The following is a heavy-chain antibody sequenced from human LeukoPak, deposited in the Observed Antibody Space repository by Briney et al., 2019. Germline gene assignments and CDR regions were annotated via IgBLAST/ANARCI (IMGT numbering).Heavy chain of an antibody. CDR3: ARSDYDFWSGYSGGFDP. D-gene: IGHD3-3*01. V-gene: IGHV4-4*07. CDR1: GGSISSYY. Sequence: SETLSLTCTVSGGSISSYYWSWIRQPAGKGLEWIGRIYSSGSTNYNPSLKSRVTMSLDTSKNQFSLKLSSVTAADTAVYYCARSDYDFWSGYSGGFDPWGQGTLVTVSP. J-gene: IGHJ5*02. CDR2: IYSSGST.